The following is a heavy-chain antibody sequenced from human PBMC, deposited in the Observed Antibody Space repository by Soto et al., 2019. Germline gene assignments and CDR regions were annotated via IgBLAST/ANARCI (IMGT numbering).Heavy chain of an antibody. D-gene: IGHD2-2*01. V-gene: IGHV1-69*01. J-gene: IGHJ6*02. CDR1: VGTFSSYA. CDR2: IIPISGTA. Sequence: QVQLVQSGAEVKKPGSSVKVSCKASVGTFSSYAISWVRQAPGQGLEWMGGIIPISGTANYAQKFQGRVTITADESTSTAYMELSSRRSEDTAVYYCARSQGSSTSLESYYYYYYGMDVWGQGTTVTVSS. CDR3: ARSQGSSTSLESYYYYYYGMDV.